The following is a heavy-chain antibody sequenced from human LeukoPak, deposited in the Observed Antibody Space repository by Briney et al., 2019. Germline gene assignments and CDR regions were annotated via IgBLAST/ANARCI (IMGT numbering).Heavy chain of an antibody. CDR1: GFPFISYG. V-gene: IGHV3-30*02. Sequence: PGGSLRLSCAASGFPFISYGMCWVRQTPDKGLQWVAYLRKDATYSNYADSVRGRFTISIDNSKNTLDLQMSSLRVEDTAVYYCASGGPTRGTLDYLGQGTLVTVSS. CDR3: ASGGPTRGTLDY. J-gene: IGHJ4*02. CDR2: LRKDATYS. D-gene: IGHD1-26*01.